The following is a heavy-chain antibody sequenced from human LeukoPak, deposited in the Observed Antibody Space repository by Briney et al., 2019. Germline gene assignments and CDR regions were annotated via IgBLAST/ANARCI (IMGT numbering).Heavy chain of an antibody. CDR3: ARGVGPYH. D-gene: IGHD2-15*01. CDR1: GFTFSSNW. J-gene: IGHJ4*02. Sequence: GGSLRLSCAASGFTFSSNWMTWVRHAPGKGLVWVSRMNSDGSLTDYADSVKGRFIISRDNSKNTLYLQMNSLRAEDTAVYYCARGVGPYHWGQGTLVTVSS. V-gene: IGHV3-74*01. CDR2: MNSDGSLT.